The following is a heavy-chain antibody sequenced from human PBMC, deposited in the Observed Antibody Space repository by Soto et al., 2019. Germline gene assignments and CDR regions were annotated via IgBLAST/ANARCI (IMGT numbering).Heavy chain of an antibody. V-gene: IGHV1-69*13. CDR1: GGTFSSYA. J-gene: IGHJ3*02. Sequence: GASVKVSCKDSGGTFSSYAISWVRQAPGQGLEWMGGIIPIFGTANYAQKFQGRVTITADESTSTAYMELSSLRSEDTAVYYCASGGYYYDSSGSLDAFDIWGQGTMVTVSS. D-gene: IGHD3-22*01. CDR2: IIPIFGTA. CDR3: ASGGYYYDSSGSLDAFDI.